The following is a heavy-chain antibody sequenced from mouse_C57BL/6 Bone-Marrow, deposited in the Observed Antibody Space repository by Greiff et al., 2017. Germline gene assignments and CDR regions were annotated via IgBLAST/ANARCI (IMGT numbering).Heavy chain of an antibody. CDR3: VRGEVGFYGAF. Sequence: QVQLQQPGAELVMPGASVKLSCKASGYTFTSYWMHWVKQRPGQGLEWIGEIDPSDSYTNYNQKFKGKSTLTVDKSSSTAYMQLSSLTSEDSAVYYSVRGEVGFYGAFWGDGSLGTVSA. CDR1: GYTFTSYW. CDR2: IDPSDSYT. D-gene: IGHD1-1*01. V-gene: IGHV1-69*01. J-gene: IGHJ3*01.